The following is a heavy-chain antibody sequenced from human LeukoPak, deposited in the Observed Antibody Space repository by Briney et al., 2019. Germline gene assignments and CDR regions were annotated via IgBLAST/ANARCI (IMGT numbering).Heavy chain of an antibody. J-gene: IGHJ4*02. Sequence: GGSLRLSCATPEFTFSSYWMHWLRQSPGKGLVWVSRINGDGSSTLYADSVKGRFTISRDSAKNTLYLEMNSLRAEDTALYYCARRAQLGGFYDYWGQGTLVTVSS. CDR2: INGDGSST. V-gene: IGHV3-74*01. CDR3: ARRAQLGGFYDY. D-gene: IGHD3-16*01. CDR1: EFTFSSYW.